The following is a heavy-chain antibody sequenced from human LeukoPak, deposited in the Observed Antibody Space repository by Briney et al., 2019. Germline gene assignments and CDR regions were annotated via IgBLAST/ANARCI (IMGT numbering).Heavy chain of an antibody. Sequence: GGSLRLSCAASGFTFSSYAMSWVRQAPGKGLGWVSAVSGSGGSTYYADSVKGRFTISRDNAKNSLYLQMNSLRAEDTAVYYCARLVIYCTNGVCLPDYWGQGTLVTVSS. D-gene: IGHD2-8*01. J-gene: IGHJ4*02. V-gene: IGHV3-23*01. CDR3: ARLVIYCTNGVCLPDY. CDR1: GFTFSSYA. CDR2: VSGSGGST.